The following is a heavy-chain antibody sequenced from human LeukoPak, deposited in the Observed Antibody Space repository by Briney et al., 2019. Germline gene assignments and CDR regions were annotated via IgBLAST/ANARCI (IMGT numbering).Heavy chain of an antibody. CDR1: GFTFSSYS. CDR2: IKQDGSQK. D-gene: IGHD1-26*01. CDR3: ARSGGDS. Sequence: PGGSLRLSCAASGFTFSSYSMNWVRQAPGKGLEWVANIKQDGSQKSYVDSVKGRFTISRDTAKNSLYLQMNSLRVEDTAVYYCARSGGDSWGQGTMVTVSS. J-gene: IGHJ4*02. V-gene: IGHV3-7*01.